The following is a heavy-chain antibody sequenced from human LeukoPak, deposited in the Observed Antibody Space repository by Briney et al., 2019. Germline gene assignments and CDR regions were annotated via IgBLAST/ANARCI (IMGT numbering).Heavy chain of an antibody. V-gene: IGHV5-51*01. CDR3: ARGVYSRNYYFDY. J-gene: IGHJ4*02. D-gene: IGHD2-15*01. CDR1: GSRFTSYW. CDR2: IYPGDSDT. Sequence: GESLQISCQGSGSRFTSYWIGWVRPVPGKGLEWMGIIYPGDSDTRYSPSFQGQVTISADKSISTAYLQWSSLKASDTAMYYCARGVYSRNYYFDYWGQGTLVTVSS.